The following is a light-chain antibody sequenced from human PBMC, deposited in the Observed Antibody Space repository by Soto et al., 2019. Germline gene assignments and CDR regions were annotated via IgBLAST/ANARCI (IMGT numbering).Light chain of an antibody. CDR2: GAS. J-gene: IGKJ5*01. CDR1: QGVSSTY. V-gene: IGKV3-20*01. Sequence: VMRQSPATLSVSPGGCATLSCTFSQGVSSTYLDWYQQKPGQAPRLLIYGASTRAAGIPDRFSGSGSGTDFTLTITRLEPEDSAVYFCQQYTGPPTTFGQGTRLEIK. CDR3: QQYTGPPTT.